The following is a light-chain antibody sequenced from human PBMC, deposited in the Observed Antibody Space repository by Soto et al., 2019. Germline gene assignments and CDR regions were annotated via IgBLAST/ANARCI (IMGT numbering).Light chain of an antibody. CDR3: QQYNSYSVT. CDR2: KAS. Sequence: DIQMTQSPSTLSSSVGDRVTITCRASQSISSWLAWYEQKRGKAPKLLIYKASSLESGVPSRFSGSGSGTEFTIPISRLQPDDFETYYCQQYNSYSVTFGQGTNVEI. CDR1: QSISSW. V-gene: IGKV1-5*03. J-gene: IGKJ1*01.